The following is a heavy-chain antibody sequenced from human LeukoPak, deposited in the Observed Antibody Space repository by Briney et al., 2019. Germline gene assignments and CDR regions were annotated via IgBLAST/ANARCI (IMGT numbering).Heavy chain of an antibody. Sequence: GGSLRLSCAASGINVSSNYMTWIRQAPGKGLEWVSLIYGGDAAYYAESVRGRFMISRDNLKNTLFLQMNSLRVEDTAVYYCVTSTGQQFIPYDYWGQGTHVAVSS. D-gene: IGHD6-13*01. J-gene: IGHJ4*02. CDR2: IYGGDAA. V-gene: IGHV3-66*02. CDR1: GINVSSNY. CDR3: VTSTGQQFIPYDY.